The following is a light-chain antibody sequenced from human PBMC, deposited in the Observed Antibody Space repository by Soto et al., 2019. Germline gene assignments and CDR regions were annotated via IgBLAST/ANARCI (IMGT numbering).Light chain of an antibody. CDR3: SSFTSSNTVV. CDR1: SSDVGGYDY. J-gene: IGLJ2*01. CDR2: EVI. V-gene: IGLV2-14*01. Sequence: QSALTQPASVSGSPGQSISISCTGTSSDVGGYDYVSWYQQHPDKAPKLMIYEVINRPSGVSNRFSGSKSGNTASLTISGLQAEDEADYYCSSFTSSNTVVFGGGTQLTVL.